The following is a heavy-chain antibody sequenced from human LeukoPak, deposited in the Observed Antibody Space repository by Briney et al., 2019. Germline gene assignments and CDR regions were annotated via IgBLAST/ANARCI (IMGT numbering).Heavy chain of an antibody. D-gene: IGHD4-17*01. CDR3: ARLYDYGDYFDY. CDR2: IKKDGSEK. V-gene: IGHV3-7*01. CDR1: EFTFSSYW. J-gene: IGHJ4*02. Sequence: GGSLRLSFAASEFTFSSYWMSWVRQAPGKGLEWVANIKKDGSEKYYVDSVKGRFTISRDNAKNSLYMQMNSLRAEDTAVYYCARLYDYGDYFDYWGQGTLVTVSS.